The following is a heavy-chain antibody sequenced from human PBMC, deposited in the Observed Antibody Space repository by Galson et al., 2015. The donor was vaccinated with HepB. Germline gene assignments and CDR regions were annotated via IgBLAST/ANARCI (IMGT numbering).Heavy chain of an antibody. Sequence: SVKVSCKASGYTFINYGMSWVRQAPGQGLEWMGWISAYSGNTKYAQKFQGRVTMTTDTSTNTAYMELRSLRSDDTAVYYCARDFADGSGYEYFHDWGQGTLFTVSP. CDR1: GYTFINYG. D-gene: IGHD3-22*01. J-gene: IGHJ1*01. V-gene: IGHV1-18*01. CDR3: ARDFADGSGYEYFHD. CDR2: ISAYSGNT.